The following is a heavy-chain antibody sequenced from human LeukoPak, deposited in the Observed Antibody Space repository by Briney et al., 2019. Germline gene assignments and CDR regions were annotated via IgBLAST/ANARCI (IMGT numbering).Heavy chain of an antibody. CDR2: ISSSSSYI. V-gene: IGHV3-21*01. CDR3: ARAGLPYSNYLVDY. D-gene: IGHD4-11*01. Sequence: PGGSLRLSCAASGFTFSSYSMNWVRQAPGKGLEWVSSISSSSSYIYYADSVKGRLTISRDNAKNSLYLQMNSLRAEDTAVYYCARAGLPYSNYLVDYWAREPWSPSPQ. J-gene: IGHJ4*02. CDR1: GFTFSSYS.